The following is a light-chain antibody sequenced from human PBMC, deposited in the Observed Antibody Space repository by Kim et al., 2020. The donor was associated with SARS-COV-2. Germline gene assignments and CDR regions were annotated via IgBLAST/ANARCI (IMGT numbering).Light chain of an antibody. CDR3: QQYNSYPRT. J-gene: IGKJ1*01. Sequence: DIQMTQSPSSVSASVGDRVTITCRASQGISSWLAWYQQKPEKAPKLLIYEASNLQSGVPSRFSGSGYGTDFTLTISRLQPEDSATYYWQQYNSYPRTFGQGTKVDIK. V-gene: IGKV1-12*01. CDR1: QGISSW. CDR2: EAS.